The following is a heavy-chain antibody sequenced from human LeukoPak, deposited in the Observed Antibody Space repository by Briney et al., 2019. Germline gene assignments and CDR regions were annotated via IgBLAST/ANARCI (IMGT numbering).Heavy chain of an antibody. CDR3: AKDLRGYSYGHDY. D-gene: IGHD5-18*01. Sequence: GGSLRLSCAASGFTFSSYAMSWARQAPGKGLEWVSAISGSGGSTYYADSVKGRFTISRDNSKNTLYLQMNSLRAEDTAVYYCAKDLRGYSYGHDYWGQGTMVTVSS. CDR2: ISGSGGST. CDR1: GFTFSSYA. V-gene: IGHV3-23*01. J-gene: IGHJ4*02.